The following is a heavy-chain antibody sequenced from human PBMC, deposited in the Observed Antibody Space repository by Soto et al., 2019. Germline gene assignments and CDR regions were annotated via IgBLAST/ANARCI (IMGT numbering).Heavy chain of an antibody. V-gene: IGHV4-61*01. Sequence: SETLSLTCTVSGGSVSNDNFYWSWIRQPPGKGLEWIGYIHSSGITNYNPSLKRRVTISVDTSRNQFSLRLSSVTAADTAVYYCARGLTMGQLPSHFDHWGQGTLVTVSS. D-gene: IGHD3-16*01. CDR2: IHSSGIT. CDR3: ARGLTMGQLPSHFDH. J-gene: IGHJ5*02. CDR1: GGSVSNDNFY.